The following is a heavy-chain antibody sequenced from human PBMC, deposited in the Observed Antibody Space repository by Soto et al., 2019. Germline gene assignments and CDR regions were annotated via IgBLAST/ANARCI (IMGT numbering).Heavy chain of an antibody. Sequence: QVQLVESGGGVVQPGRSLRLSCAASGFTFSSYGMHWVRQAPGKGLEWVAVISYDGSNKYYADSVKGRFTISRDNSKNTLYLQMDSLMADDSAVYYCAYDQVRVVVAAAFDYWGQGTLVTVSS. CDR3: AYDQVRVVVAAAFDY. CDR2: ISYDGSNK. J-gene: IGHJ4*02. CDR1: GFTFSSYG. D-gene: IGHD2-15*01. V-gene: IGHV3-30*18.